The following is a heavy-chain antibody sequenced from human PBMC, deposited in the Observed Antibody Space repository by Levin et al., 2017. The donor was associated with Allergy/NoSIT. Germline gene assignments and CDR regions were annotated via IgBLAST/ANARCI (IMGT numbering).Heavy chain of an antibody. CDR2: IWSDGTNK. V-gene: IGHV3-33*01. D-gene: IGHD3-10*01. Sequence: GGSLRLSCAASGFSFSSYGMHWVRQAPGKGLEWVAFIWSDGTNKYYADSVKGRFTISRDNSRNTLYVQMNSLRAEDTAVYYCARDERFYGSGSYKNVGWFDPWGQGTLVTVAS. CDR3: ARDERFYGSGSYKNVGWFDP. CDR1: GFSFSSYG. J-gene: IGHJ5*02.